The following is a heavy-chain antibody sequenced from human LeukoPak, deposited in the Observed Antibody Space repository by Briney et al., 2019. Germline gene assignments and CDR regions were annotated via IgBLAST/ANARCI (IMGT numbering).Heavy chain of an antibody. CDR1: GFTFSNYW. J-gene: IGHJ5*02. D-gene: IGHD3-22*01. CDR2: INSDGINT. Sequence: GSLRLSCAASGFTFSNYWMHWVRQAPGKGLVWVSRINSDGINTSYADSVRGRFTISRDNAKNTLNLQMNSLRAEDTAVYYCARDLGQYYDTSDNWFDPWGQGTLVTVSS. CDR3: ARDLGQYYDTSDNWFDP. V-gene: IGHV3-74*01.